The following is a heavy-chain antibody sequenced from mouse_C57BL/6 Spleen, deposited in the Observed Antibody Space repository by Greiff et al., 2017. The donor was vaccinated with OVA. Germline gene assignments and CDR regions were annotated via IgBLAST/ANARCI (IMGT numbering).Heavy chain of an antibody. CDR2: ISDGGSYT. V-gene: IGHV5-4*01. Sequence: EVKVEESGGGLVKPGGSLKLSCAASGFTFSSYAMSWVRQTPDKRLEWVATISDGGSYTYYPDNVKGRFTISRDNAKNNLYLQMSHLKSEDTAMYYCARDRPYSNSWYFDFWGTGTTVTVSS. CDR1: GFTFSSYA. D-gene: IGHD2-5*01. CDR3: ARDRPYSNSWYFDF. J-gene: IGHJ1*03.